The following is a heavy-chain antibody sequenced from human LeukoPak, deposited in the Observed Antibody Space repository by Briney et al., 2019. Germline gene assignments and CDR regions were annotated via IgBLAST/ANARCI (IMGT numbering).Heavy chain of an antibody. CDR1: GFSFKDYY. CDR2: ISSSGNAV. D-gene: IGHD5-12*01. CDR3: ARSPTSDAFDI. V-gene: IGHV3-11*01. Sequence: GGSLRLSCAASGFSFKDYYMSWIRQAPGKGLEWVADISSSGNAVNYADSVKGRFTVSRDNAKTSLFLQMSSLRAEDTAVYYCARSPTSDAFDIWGQGTLFTVSS. J-gene: IGHJ3*02.